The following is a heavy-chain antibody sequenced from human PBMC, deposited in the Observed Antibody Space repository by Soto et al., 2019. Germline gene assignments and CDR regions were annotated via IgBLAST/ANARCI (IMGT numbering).Heavy chain of an antibody. CDR2: ISGSGGST. D-gene: IGHD3-22*01. CDR3: AKSPTYYYDSSSYYLEY. V-gene: IGHV3-23*01. Sequence: PGGSLRLSCAASGFTFSSYAMSCVRQAPGKGLEWVSAISGSGGSTYYADSVKGRFTISRDNSKNTLYLQMNSLRAEDTAVYYCAKSPTYYYDSSSYYLEYWGQGTLVTVS. J-gene: IGHJ4*02. CDR1: GFTFSSYA.